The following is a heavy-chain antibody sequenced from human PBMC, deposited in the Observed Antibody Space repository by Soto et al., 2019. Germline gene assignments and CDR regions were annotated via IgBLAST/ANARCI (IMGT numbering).Heavy chain of an antibody. J-gene: IGHJ6*02. Sequence: PGESLKISCKGSGYSFTSYWIGWVRQMPGKGLEWMGIIYPGDSDTRYSPSFQGQVTISADKSISTAYLQWSSLKASDTAMYYCARQPPLYDFWSGYTVSNGMDVWGQGTTVTVSS. V-gene: IGHV5-51*01. CDR3: ARQPPLYDFWSGYTVSNGMDV. D-gene: IGHD3-3*01. CDR2: IYPGDSDT. CDR1: GYSFTSYW.